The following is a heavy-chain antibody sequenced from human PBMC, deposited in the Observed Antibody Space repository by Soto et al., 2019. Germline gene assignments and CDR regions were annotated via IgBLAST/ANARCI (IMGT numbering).Heavy chain of an antibody. Sequence: QVQLVESGGGVVQPGRSLRLSCAASGFTFSSYGMHWVRQAPGKGLEWVAVIWYDGSNKYYADSVKGRFTISRDNSKNTLYLQMNSLRAEDTAVYYCARGLMTTVTKLNYYYYGMDVWGQGTTVTVSS. CDR1: GFTFSSYG. CDR2: IWYDGSNK. J-gene: IGHJ6*02. D-gene: IGHD4-4*01. CDR3: ARGLMTTVTKLNYYYYGMDV. V-gene: IGHV3-33*01.